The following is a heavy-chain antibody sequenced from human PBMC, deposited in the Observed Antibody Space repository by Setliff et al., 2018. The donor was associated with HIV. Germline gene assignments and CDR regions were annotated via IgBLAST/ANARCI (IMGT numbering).Heavy chain of an antibody. CDR1: GFTFSTYG. CDR2: IRYDGSEK. Sequence: PGGSLRLSCAASGFTFSTYGMQWVRQAPGKGLEWVAFIRYDGSEKNYVDSVKGRFTISRDNAKNSMDLQMNSLRAEDTAIYYCARKLRPGHGVDVWGQGTTVTVSS. V-gene: IGHV3-30*02. CDR3: ARKLRPGHGVDV. J-gene: IGHJ6*02. D-gene: IGHD3-10*01.